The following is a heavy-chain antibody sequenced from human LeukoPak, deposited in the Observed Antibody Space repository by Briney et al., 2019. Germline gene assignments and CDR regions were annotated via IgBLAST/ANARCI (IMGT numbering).Heavy chain of an antibody. Sequence: ASVKVSCKVSGYTLTELSMHWVRQAPGKGLEWMGGFDPEDGETIYAQKFQGRVTMTKDTSTDTAYMELSSLRSEDTAVYYCATHIQITGYYYYYMDVWGKGTTVTVSS. CDR2: FDPEDGET. CDR3: ATHIQITGYYYYYMDV. CDR1: GYTLTELS. V-gene: IGHV1-24*01. D-gene: IGHD5-24*01. J-gene: IGHJ6*03.